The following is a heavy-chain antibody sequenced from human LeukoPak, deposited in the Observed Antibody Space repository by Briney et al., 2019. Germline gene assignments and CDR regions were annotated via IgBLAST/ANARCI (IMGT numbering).Heavy chain of an antibody. CDR1: GSPFSSYA. CDR3: VRGYSFGPYGMDV. J-gene: IGHJ6*02. V-gene: IGHV3-64D*09. CDR2: ISDSGGST. D-gene: IGHD2-15*01. Sequence: GGSLRLSCSASGSPFSSYAMHWVRQAPGKGLEYVSAISDSGGSTYYADSVKGRFAISRDNSKNTLYLQMSSLRAEDTAVYFCVRGYSFGPYGMDVWGQGTTVTVSS.